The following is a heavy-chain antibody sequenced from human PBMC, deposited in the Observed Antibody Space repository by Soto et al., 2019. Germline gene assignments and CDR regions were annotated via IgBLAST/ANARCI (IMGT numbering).Heavy chain of an antibody. CDR2: ISAYNGNT. CDR1: GYTFTSYG. D-gene: IGHD2-2*01. V-gene: IGHV1-18*01. J-gene: IGHJ6*02. CDR3: AKGDCSSTSCYYYYGMDV. Sequence: ASVKVSCKASGYTFTSYGISWGRQAPGQGLEWMGWISAYNGNTNYAQKLQGRVTMTTDTSTSTAYMELRSLRSDDTAVYYCAKGDCSSTSCYYYYGMDVWGQGTTVTVSS.